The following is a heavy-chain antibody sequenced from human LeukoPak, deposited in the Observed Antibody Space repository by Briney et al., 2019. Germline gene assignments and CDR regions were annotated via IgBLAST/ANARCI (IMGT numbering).Heavy chain of an antibody. CDR3: ARSHYGDYYYGMDV. Sequence: GGSLRLSCAASGFTFSSYAMSWVRQAPGKGLEWVSAISGSGGSTYYADSVKGRFTISRDNSKNPLYLQMNSLRAEETAVYYCARSHYGDYYYGMDVWGQGTTVTVSS. CDR2: ISGSGGST. CDR1: GFTFSSYA. J-gene: IGHJ6*02. D-gene: IGHD4-17*01. V-gene: IGHV3-23*01.